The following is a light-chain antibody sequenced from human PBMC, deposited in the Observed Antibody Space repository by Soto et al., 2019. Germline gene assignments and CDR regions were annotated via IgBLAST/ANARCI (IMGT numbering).Light chain of an antibody. CDR3: QQYISYCT. CDR1: QSISSW. Sequence: DIQMTQSPSTLSASLGDRVTITCRASQSISSWLAWYQQKPGKAPKLLIYKASNFESGVPTSFSGSGSGTEFTLTISSLQPDDFATYYCQQYISYCTFGQGTKVEIK. J-gene: IGKJ1*01. CDR2: KAS. V-gene: IGKV1-5*03.